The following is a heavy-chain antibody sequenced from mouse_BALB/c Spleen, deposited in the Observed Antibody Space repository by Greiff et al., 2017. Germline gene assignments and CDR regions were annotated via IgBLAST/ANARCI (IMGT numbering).Heavy chain of an antibody. J-gene: IGHJ4*01. CDR3: ARGRRFYAMDY. Sequence: DVQLVESGGGLVKPGGSLKLSCAASGFTFSSYAMSWVRQTPEKRLEWVASISSGGSTYYPDSVKGRFTISRDNARNILYLQMSSLRSEDTAMYYCARGRRFYAMDYWGQGTSVTVSS. CDR1: GFTFSSYA. V-gene: IGHV5-6-5*01. CDR2: ISSGGST.